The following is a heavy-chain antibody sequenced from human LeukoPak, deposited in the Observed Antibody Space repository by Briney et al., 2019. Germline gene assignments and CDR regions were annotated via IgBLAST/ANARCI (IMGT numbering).Heavy chain of an antibody. CDR1: GFTFSSYA. V-gene: IGHV3-23*01. J-gene: IGHJ6*02. D-gene: IGHD4-17*01. CDR3: AREANYGDFWGPYYYGMDV. Sequence: GGSLRLSCAASGFTFSSYAMSWVRQAPGKGLEWVSAISGSGGSTYYADSVKGRFTISRDNSKNTLYLQMGSLRAEDMAVYYCAREANYGDFWGPYYYGMDVWGQGTTVTVSS. CDR2: ISGSGGST.